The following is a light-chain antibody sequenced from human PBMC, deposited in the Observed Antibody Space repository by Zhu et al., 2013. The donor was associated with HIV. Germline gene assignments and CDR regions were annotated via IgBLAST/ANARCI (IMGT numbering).Light chain of an antibody. Sequence: EIVMTQSPATLSVSPGERATLSCRASQSISSDLAWYQQKPGQAPRLLIYDTSNRATGIPDRFSGSGSGTDFSLTITRLEPVDFAIYYCLQYSSSPRTFGQGTEGGDQ. CDR2: DTS. CDR3: LQYSSSPRT. CDR1: QSISSD. V-gene: IGKV3D-15*01. J-gene: IGKJ1*01.